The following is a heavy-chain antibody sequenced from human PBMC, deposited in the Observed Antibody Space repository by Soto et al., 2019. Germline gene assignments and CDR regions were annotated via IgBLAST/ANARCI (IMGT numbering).Heavy chain of an antibody. Sequence: QVQLVQSGAEVKKPGSSVKVSCKASGGPFSSYVLTWVRQAPGQGLEWMGRIIPMFGITDFAPKFQGRVTITADKSTTKAYMELSSLRSEDTAIYYCARDRALNNAAVGMAYWGQGTLVTVSS. J-gene: IGHJ4*02. D-gene: IGHD6-13*01. CDR2: IIPMFGIT. V-gene: IGHV1-69*04. CDR3: ARDRALNNAAVGMAY. CDR1: GGPFSSYV.